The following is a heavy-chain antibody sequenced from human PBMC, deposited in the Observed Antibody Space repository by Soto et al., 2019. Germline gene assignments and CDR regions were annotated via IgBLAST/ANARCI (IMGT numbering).Heavy chain of an antibody. Sequence: ASVKVSCKASGYTFPSYYMHWVRQDTGQGLAWMGIINPSGGSTRYAQKFQGRVTMTRDTYTSTVYMALSSLRSEDTAVYYGARHPMIVGATQTTQHWFDPCGQGTLFTVSS. CDR3: ARHPMIVGATQTTQHWFDP. CDR1: GYTFPSYY. V-gene: IGHV1-46*01. CDR2: INPSGGST. D-gene: IGHD1-26*01. J-gene: IGHJ5*02.